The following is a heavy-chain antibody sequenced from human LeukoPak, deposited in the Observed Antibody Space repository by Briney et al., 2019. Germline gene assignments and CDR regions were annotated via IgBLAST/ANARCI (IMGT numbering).Heavy chain of an antibody. V-gene: IGHV3-23*01. CDR1: GFTFSSYA. CDR3: AARFLEWLSNY. D-gene: IGHD3-3*01. J-gene: IGHJ4*02. CDR2: ISGSGGST. Sequence: GGFLRLSCAASGFTFSSYAMSWVRQAPGKGLEWVSAISGSGGSTYYADSVKGRFTISRDNSKNTLYLQMNSLRAEDTAVYYCAARFLEWLSNYWGQGTLVTVSS.